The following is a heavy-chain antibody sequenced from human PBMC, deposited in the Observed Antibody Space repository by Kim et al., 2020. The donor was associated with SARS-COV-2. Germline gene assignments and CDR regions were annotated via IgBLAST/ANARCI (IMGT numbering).Heavy chain of an antibody. CDR2: INHSGST. Sequence: SETLSLTCAVYGGSFSGYYWSWIRQPPGKGLEWIGEINHSGSTNYNPSLKSRVTISVDTSKNQFSLKLSSVTAADTAVYYCARKGRGAFDIWGQGTMVTVSS. J-gene: IGHJ3*02. V-gene: IGHV4-34*01. CDR3: ARKGRGAFDI. CDR1: GGSFSGYY.